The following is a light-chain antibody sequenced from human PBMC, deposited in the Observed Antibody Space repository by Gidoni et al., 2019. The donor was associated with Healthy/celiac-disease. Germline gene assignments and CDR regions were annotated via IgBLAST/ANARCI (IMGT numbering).Light chain of an antibody. J-gene: IGKJ2*01. Sequence: DIQMTQSPSSLSASVGDRVTITCRASQSISSYLNWYQQKPGKAPKLLIYAASSLQSGVPSRFSGSGSGTDFTLTISSLQPEDFATYYCQQRYSTPRAFGQXTKLEIK. V-gene: IGKV1-39*01. CDR3: QQRYSTPRA. CDR2: AAS. CDR1: QSISSY.